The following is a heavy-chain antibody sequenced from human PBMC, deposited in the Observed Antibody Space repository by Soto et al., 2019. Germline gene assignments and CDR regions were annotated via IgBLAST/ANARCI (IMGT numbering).Heavy chain of an antibody. D-gene: IGHD1-26*01. CDR2: IYSGGST. V-gene: IGHV3-53*01. Sequence: EVQLVESGGGLIQPGGSLRLSCAASGFTVSSNYMSWVRQAPGKGLEWVSVIYSGGSTYYADSVKGRFTISRDNSKNTLYLHMNSLRAEETAVYYCASRIVGVTGLDYWGQGTLVTVSS. CDR3: ASRIVGVTGLDY. J-gene: IGHJ4*02. CDR1: GFTVSSNY.